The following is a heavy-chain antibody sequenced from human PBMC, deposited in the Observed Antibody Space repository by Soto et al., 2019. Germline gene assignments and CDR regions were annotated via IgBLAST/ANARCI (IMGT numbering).Heavy chain of an antibody. J-gene: IGHJ4*02. V-gene: IGHV1-8*01. Sequence: ASVKVSCKASGYSLTSLDINWVRQTAGQGLEWMGWMEPSSGKTGYAQKFHDRVTMTSDTSINTAYMELTTLTSDDKAFYYCARAVTAGVDYWGQGTLVTVSS. CDR3: ARAVTAGVDY. CDR1: GYSLTSLD. D-gene: IGHD1-26*01. CDR2: MEPSSGKT.